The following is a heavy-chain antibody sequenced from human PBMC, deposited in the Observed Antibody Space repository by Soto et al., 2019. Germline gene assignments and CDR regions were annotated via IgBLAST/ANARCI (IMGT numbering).Heavy chain of an antibody. CDR2: INHSGST. CDR1: GGSFSGYY. V-gene: IGHV4-34*01. Sequence: SETLSLTCAVFGGSFSGYYWSWIRQPPGKGLEWIGEINHSGSTNYNPSLKSRVTISVDTSKNQFSLKLSSVTAADTAVYYCARGRDGDFDYWGQGTLVTVSS. J-gene: IGHJ4*02. CDR3: ARGRDGDFDY. D-gene: IGHD2-21*01.